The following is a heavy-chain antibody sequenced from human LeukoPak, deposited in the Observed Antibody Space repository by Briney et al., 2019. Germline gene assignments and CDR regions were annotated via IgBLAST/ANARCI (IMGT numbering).Heavy chain of an antibody. CDR3: ARDLPLGWYDY. CDR2: INPAGSET. Sequence: GGSLRLSCVVSGFSISNDWMSWVRQAPGKGLEWVANINPAGSETLYVDSVKGRFTISRDNARNSLFLQMNTLRVDDTAVYYCARDLPLGWYDYWGQGTLVTVSS. J-gene: IGHJ4*02. D-gene: IGHD6-19*01. CDR1: GFSISNDW. V-gene: IGHV3-7*01.